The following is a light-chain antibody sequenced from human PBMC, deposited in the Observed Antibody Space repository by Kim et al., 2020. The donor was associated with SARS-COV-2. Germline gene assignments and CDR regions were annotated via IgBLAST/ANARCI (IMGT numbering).Light chain of an antibody. CDR1: SSDVGGFNY. J-gene: IGLJ2*01. CDR2: DVN. CDR3: SSYASSGAVI. V-gene: IGLV2-14*04. Sequence: GQSITISCTGTSSDVGGFNYVSWYQQHPGKAPKVMIYDVNKRPSGFSNRFSGSKSVNTASLTISGLQAEDEADYYCSSYASSGAVIFGGGTKVTVL.